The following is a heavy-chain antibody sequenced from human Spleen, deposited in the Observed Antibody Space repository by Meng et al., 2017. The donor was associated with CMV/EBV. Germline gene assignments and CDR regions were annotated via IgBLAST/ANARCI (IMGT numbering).Heavy chain of an antibody. J-gene: IGHJ6*02. CDR3: ARDRDRACGMDV. Sequence: SETLSLTCTVSGGSISSYYWSWIRQPPGKGLEWIGYIYYSGSTNYNPSLKSRVTISVDTSKNQFSLKLSSVTAADTAVYYCARDRDRACGMDVWGQGATVTVSS. CDR2: IYYSGST. D-gene: IGHD3-10*01. V-gene: IGHV4-59*01. CDR1: GGSISSYY.